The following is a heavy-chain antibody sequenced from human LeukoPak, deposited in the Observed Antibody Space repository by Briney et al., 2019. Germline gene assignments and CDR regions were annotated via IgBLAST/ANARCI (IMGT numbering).Heavy chain of an antibody. Sequence: GESLQISCQGSGSSFTSYWIGWVRQMPGKGLEWMGIIYPGDSDTRYSPSFQGQVTISADKSISTAYLQWSSLKASDTAMYYCARLLGDYSNYVWRHNWFDPWGQGTLVTVSS. D-gene: IGHD4-11*01. CDR2: IYPGDSDT. CDR3: ARLLGDYSNYVWRHNWFDP. CDR1: GSSFTSYW. V-gene: IGHV5-51*01. J-gene: IGHJ5*02.